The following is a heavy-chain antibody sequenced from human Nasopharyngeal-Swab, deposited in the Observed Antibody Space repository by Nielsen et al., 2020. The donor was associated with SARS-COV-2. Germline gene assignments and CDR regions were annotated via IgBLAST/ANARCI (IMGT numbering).Heavy chain of an antibody. CDR2: INPSGGST. Sequence: ASVKVSCKASGYTFTSYYMHWVRQAPGQGLEWMGIINPSGGSTSYAQKFQGRVTMTRDTSTSTVYMELSSLRSEDTAVYYCARGVNEDPYGGNPLSWFDPWGQGTLVTVSS. CDR1: GYTFTSYY. J-gene: IGHJ5*02. CDR3: ARGVNEDPYGGNPLSWFDP. V-gene: IGHV1-46*01. D-gene: IGHD4-23*01.